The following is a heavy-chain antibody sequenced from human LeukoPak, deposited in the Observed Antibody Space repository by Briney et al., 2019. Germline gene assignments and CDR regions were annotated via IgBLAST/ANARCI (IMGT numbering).Heavy chain of an antibody. CDR2: FYPEDGET. D-gene: IGHD1-26*01. CDR3: AMKRSSGSYYLGWFDP. CDR1: GYTLTELS. V-gene: IGHV1-24*01. Sequence: ASVSVSCKVSGYTLTELSMHWVRQAPGKGLEGRGGFYPEDGETIYAQKFQGRVTMTEDTSTDTAYMELSSLRSEDTAVYYCAMKRSSGSYYLGWFDPWGQGTLVTVSS. J-gene: IGHJ5*02.